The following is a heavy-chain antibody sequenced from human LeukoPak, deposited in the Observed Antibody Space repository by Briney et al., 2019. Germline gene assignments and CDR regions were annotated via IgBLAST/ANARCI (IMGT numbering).Heavy chain of an antibody. CDR3: ARDGYYYDSSSHFDY. D-gene: IGHD3-22*01. Sequence: SVKVSCKASGGTFSSYAISWVRQAPGQGLEWMGRIIPILGIANYAQKFQGRVTITADKSTSTAYMELSSLRSEDTAVYYCARDGYYYDSSSHFDYWGQGTLVTVSS. CDR1: GGTFSSYA. V-gene: IGHV1-69*04. CDR2: IIPILGIA. J-gene: IGHJ4*02.